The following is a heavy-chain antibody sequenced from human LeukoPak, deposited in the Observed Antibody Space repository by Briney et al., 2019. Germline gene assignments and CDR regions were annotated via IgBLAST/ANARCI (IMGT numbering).Heavy chain of an antibody. CDR2: IKQDGSEK. Sequence: PGGSLRLSCAASGFTFSDYFMSWIRQAPGKGLEWVANIKQDGSEKYYVDSVKGRFTISRGNAKNSLYLQMNSLRAEDTAVYYCARVLYYDFPYYYYYMDVWGKGTTVTVSS. CDR3: ARVLYYDFPYYYYYMDV. D-gene: IGHD3-3*01. J-gene: IGHJ6*03. CDR1: GFTFSDYF. V-gene: IGHV3-7*01.